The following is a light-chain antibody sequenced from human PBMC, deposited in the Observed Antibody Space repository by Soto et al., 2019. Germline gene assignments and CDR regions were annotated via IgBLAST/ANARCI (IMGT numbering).Light chain of an antibody. CDR2: DDS. CDR3: RVWYAGSEHPGVV. Sequence: SYELTQPPSVSVAPGQTARISCGGNYIGSKSVHWYQQRPGQAPVLVVYDDSDRPSGIPERFSGSNSRNTATLTISRVEAGDGAAYLCRVWYAGSEHPGVVFGGGTRLTVL. J-gene: IGLJ2*01. CDR1: YIGSKS. V-gene: IGLV3-21*02.